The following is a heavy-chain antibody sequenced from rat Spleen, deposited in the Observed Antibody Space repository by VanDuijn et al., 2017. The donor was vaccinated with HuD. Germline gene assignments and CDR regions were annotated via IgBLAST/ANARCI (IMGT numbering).Heavy chain of an antibody. Sequence: EVQLVESDGGLVQPGRSLKLSCAASGFTFSDYYMAWVRQAPTKGLEWVATISYDGSSTYYRDSVKGRFTISRDNAKSTLYLQMDSLRSEDTATYYCARTGLLQWPFDYWGQGVMVTVSS. J-gene: IGHJ2*01. CDR2: ISYDGSST. CDR3: ARTGLLQWPFDY. D-gene: IGHD1-1*01. CDR1: GFTFSDYY. V-gene: IGHV5-29*01.